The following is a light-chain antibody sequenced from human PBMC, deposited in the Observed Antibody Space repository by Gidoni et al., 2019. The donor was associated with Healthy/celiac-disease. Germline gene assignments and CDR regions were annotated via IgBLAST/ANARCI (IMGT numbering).Light chain of an antibody. J-gene: IGKJ2*01. CDR2: GAS. CDR1: QSVSSN. V-gene: IGKV3-15*01. CDR3: QQYNNWPPVYT. Sequence: EIVMTQSPAPLSVSPGERATLSCRASQSVSSNLAWYQQKPGQAPRLLIYGASTRATGIPARFSGSGSGTDFTLTISSLQSEDFAVEYCQQYNNWPPVYTFGQGTKLEIK.